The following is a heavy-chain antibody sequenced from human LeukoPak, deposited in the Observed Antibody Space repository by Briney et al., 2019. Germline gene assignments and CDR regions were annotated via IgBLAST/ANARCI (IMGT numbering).Heavy chain of an antibody. V-gene: IGHV3-33*06. J-gene: IGHJ4*02. CDR2: IWYDGSNK. D-gene: IGHD3-10*01. CDR1: GFTFSSYG. Sequence: GGSLRLSCAASGFTFSSYGMHWVRQAPGKGLEWVAVIWYDGSNKYYADSVKGRFTISRDNSKNTLYLQMNSLRAEDTAVYYCAKDGSGSGSYYAYYFDCWGQGTLVTVSS. CDR3: AKDGSGSGSYYAYYFDC.